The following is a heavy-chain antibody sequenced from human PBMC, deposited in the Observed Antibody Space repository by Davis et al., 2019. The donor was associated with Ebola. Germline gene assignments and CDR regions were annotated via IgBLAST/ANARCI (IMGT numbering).Heavy chain of an antibody. J-gene: IGHJ4*02. CDR3: ASLLTTGTQFDY. CDR2: IYYSGST. V-gene: IGHV4-59*08. Sequence: SETLSLTCTVSGGSISSYYWSWIRQPPGKGLEWIGYIYYSGSTNYSPSLKSRVTISVDTSKNQFSLKLSSVTAADTAVYYCASLLTTGTQFDYWGQGSLVTVSS. D-gene: IGHD4/OR15-4a*01. CDR1: GGSISSYY.